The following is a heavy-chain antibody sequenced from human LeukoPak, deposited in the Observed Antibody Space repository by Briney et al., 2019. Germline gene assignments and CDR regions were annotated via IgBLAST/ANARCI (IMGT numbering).Heavy chain of an antibody. V-gene: IGHV1-2*02. Sequence: ASMKVSCKASGYTFTGYYMHWVRQAPGQGLEWMGWINPNSGGTNYAQKFQGRVTMTRDTSISTAYMELSGLRSDDTAVYYCARDTTRDNWFDPWGQGTLVTVSS. CDR3: ARDTTRDNWFDP. CDR1: GYTFTGYY. D-gene: IGHD1-26*01. CDR2: INPNSGGT. J-gene: IGHJ5*02.